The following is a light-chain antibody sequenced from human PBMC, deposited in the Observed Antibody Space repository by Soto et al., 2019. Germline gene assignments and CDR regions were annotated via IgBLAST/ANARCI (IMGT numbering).Light chain of an antibody. J-gene: IGLJ1*01. Sequence: QSVLAQPASVSGSPGQSITISCTGTDSDVGAYDSVSWYRQHPHKAPQLIIYKGTQRPSGVSNRISGATSGNAASLTISGLQADDEADYFGCSSAPESTYVFGTGTKVTVL. CDR3: CSSAPESTYV. V-gene: IGLV2-23*01. CDR1: DSDVGAYDS. CDR2: KGT.